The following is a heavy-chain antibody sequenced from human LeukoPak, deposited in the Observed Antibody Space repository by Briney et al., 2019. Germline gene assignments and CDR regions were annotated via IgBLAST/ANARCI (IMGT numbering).Heavy chain of an antibody. CDR3: ARRPLGYCSGGSCRNWFDP. CDR1: GGSFSGYY. V-gene: IGHV4-34*01. CDR2: INHSGST. Sequence: SETLSLTCAAYGGSFSGYYWSWIRQPPGKGLEWIGEINHSGSTNYNPSLKSRVTISVDTSKNQFSLKLSSVTAADTAVYYCARRPLGYCSGGSCRNWFDPWGQGTLVTVSS. D-gene: IGHD2-15*01. J-gene: IGHJ5*02.